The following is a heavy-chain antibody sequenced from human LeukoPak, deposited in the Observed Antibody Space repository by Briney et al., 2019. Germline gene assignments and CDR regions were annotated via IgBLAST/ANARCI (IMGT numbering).Heavy chain of an antibody. CDR3: ARDLGGYFAIDY. CDR1: GYTFTGYY. CDR2: MNPNSGGT. Sequence: GASVKVSCKASGYTFTGYYMHWVRQAPGQGLEWMGWMNPNSGGTNYAQKFQGRVTMSRDTTISTPYMELSRLRSDDTAVYYCARDLGGYFAIDYWGQGTLVTVSS. J-gene: IGHJ4*02. V-gene: IGHV1-2*02. D-gene: IGHD3-22*01.